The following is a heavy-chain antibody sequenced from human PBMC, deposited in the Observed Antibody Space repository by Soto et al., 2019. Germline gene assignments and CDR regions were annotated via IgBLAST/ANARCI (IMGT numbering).Heavy chain of an antibody. J-gene: IGHJ6*02. CDR2: FDPEDGET. V-gene: IGHV1-24*01. D-gene: IGHD2-15*01. Sequence: GASVKVSCKVSGYTLTELSMHWVRQAPGKGLEWMGGFDPEDGETIYAQKFQGRVTMTEDTSTDTAYMELSSLRSEDTAVYYCAVPLTAATYSPYYRMDVWGQGTTVTVSS. CDR1: GYTLTELS. CDR3: AVPLTAATYSPYYRMDV.